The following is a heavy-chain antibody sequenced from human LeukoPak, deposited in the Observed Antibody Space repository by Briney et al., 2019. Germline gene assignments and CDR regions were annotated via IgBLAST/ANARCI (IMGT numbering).Heavy chain of an antibody. D-gene: IGHD2-2*01. CDR2: IGISSGNT. CDR1: GFTFSSYS. Sequence: PGGSLRLSCAASGFTFSSYSMNWVRQAPGKGLEWISYIGISSGNTKYADSVEGRFTISGDKAKNSVYLQMNSLRVEDTAVYYCARDTKYAFDNWGQGTLVTVSS. V-gene: IGHV3-48*01. J-gene: IGHJ4*02. CDR3: ARDTKYAFDN.